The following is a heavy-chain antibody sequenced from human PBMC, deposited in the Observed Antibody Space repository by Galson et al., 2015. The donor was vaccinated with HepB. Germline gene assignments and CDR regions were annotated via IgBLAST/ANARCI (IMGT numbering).Heavy chain of an antibody. J-gene: IGHJ4*02. CDR2: ISDSGGST. CDR3: AKARSGIVAAATNY. D-gene: IGHD6-13*01. CDR1: GFTFGNYA. Sequence: SLRLSCAASGFTFGNYAMSWVRQAPGKGLEWVSVISDSGGSTYYADSVQGRFTISRDNSENTLYLQMNSLRVEDTAIYYCAKARSGIVAAATNYWGQGTLVTVSS. V-gene: IGHV3-23*01.